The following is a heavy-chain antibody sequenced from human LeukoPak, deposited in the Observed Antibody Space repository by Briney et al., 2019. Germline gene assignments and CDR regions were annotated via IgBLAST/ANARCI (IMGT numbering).Heavy chain of an antibody. CDR3: ARDRRYYSDSSGYHPGDY. V-gene: IGHV1-18*01. D-gene: IGHD3-22*01. CDR2: ISAYNGNT. Sequence: ASVKVSCKASGYTFTSYDINWVRQATGQGLEWMGWISAYNGNTNYAQKLQGRVTMTTDISTSTAYMELRSLRSDDTAVYYCARDRRYYSDSSGYHPGDYWGQGTLVTVSS. CDR1: GYTFTSYD. J-gene: IGHJ4*02.